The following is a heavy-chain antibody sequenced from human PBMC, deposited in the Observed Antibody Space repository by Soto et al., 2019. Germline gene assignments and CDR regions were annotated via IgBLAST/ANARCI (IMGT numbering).Heavy chain of an antibody. CDR2: TYYRSKWYN. D-gene: IGHD3-22*01. CDR3: ARDQDSSGYLNDYYYYGMDV. V-gene: IGHV6-1*01. J-gene: IGHJ6*02. CDR1: GDSVSSNSAA. Sequence: QSQTLSLPCAISGDSVSSNSAAWNWIRQSPSRGLEWLGRTYYRSKWYNDYAVSVQSRITINPDTSKNQFSLQLKSVTPEDTAVYYCARDQDSSGYLNDYYYYGMDVGGQGTTVTVSS.